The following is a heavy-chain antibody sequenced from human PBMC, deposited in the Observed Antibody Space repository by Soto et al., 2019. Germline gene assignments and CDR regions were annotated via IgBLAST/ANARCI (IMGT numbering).Heavy chain of an antibody. V-gene: IGHV1-69*08. Sequence: QVHLVQSGAEVKKPGSSVKVSCKASGATFSRDTFSWVRQAPGQGLEWVGRITPVLGVEIYAQRFQGRVTITADTSATTVYMELSSLTSEDTAMYFCARDQTGFDYWGQGTLVPVSS. CDR2: ITPVLGVE. CDR1: GATFSRDT. J-gene: IGHJ4*02. CDR3: ARDQTGFDY.